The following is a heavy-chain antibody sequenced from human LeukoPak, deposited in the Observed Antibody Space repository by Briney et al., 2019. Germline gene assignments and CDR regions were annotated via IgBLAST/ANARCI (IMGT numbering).Heavy chain of an antibody. V-gene: IGHV4-4*07. CDR2: LYTSGST. D-gene: IGHD6-19*01. CDR1: GGSISSYY. J-gene: IGHJ6*03. CDR3: ARDKRVAVAGTYIYYYYMDV. Sequence: ASETLSLTCTVSGGSISSYYWSWIRQPAGKGLEWIGRLYTSGSTNYNPSLKSRATMSVDTSKNQFSLKLSSVTAADTAVYYCARDKRVAVAGTYIYYYYMDVWGNGTTVTISS.